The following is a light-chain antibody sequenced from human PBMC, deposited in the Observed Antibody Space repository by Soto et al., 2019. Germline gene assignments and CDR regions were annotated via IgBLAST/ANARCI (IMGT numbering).Light chain of an antibody. J-gene: IGLJ2*01. CDR3: SAYGGSNTVV. CDR1: SSDVGGYNY. Sequence: QSALTQPPSASGSPGQSVTISCTGSSSDVGGYNYVSWYQQHPGQAPKLMIYAGSKRPSGVPDRLSGSKSGNTASLTVSGLQAEDEADYYCSAYGGSNTVVFGGGTKLTV. V-gene: IGLV2-8*01. CDR2: AGS.